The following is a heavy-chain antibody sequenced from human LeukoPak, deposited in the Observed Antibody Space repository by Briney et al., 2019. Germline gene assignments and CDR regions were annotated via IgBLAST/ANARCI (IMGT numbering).Heavy chain of an antibody. CDR2: TYYRSKWYN. CDR1: GDSVSSNSAA. CDR3: ARAKLELRDYHYYYMDV. D-gene: IGHD1-1*01. Sequence: SQTLSLTCAISGDSVSSNSAAWNWIRQSPSRGLEWLGRTYYRSKWYNDYAVSVKSRITINPDTSENQSSLQLNSVTPEDTAVYYCARAKLELRDYHYYYMDVWGKGTTVTVSS. V-gene: IGHV6-1*01. J-gene: IGHJ6*03.